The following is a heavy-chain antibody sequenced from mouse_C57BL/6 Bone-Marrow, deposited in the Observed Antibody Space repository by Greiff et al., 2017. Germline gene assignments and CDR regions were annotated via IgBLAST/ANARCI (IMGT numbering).Heavy chain of an antibody. Sequence: EVQLQESGAELVRPGASVKMSCTASGFNIKDDYMHWVKQRPEQGLEWIGGIDPGNGDTKYASKFQGKATITADTSSNTGYLQLSSLTSEDTAVYYCTTVDYYAPGTLVTVSA. J-gene: IGHJ3*01. CDR3: TTVDY. V-gene: IGHV14-4*01. CDR1: GFNIKDDY. CDR2: IDPGNGDT.